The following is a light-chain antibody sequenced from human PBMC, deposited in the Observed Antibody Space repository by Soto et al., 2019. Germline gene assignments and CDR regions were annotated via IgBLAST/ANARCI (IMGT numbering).Light chain of an antibody. CDR1: SGSVSTSYY. J-gene: IGLJ2*01. CDR3: VLYVGSGMSV. Sequence: QTVVTQEPSVSVSPGRTVTLTCGLSSGSVSTSYYPSWYQQTPGQAPRTLIYSTNTRSSGVPDRFSGSILGNKAALTITGAQADDESDYYCVLYVGSGMSVFGGGTKLTVL. CDR2: STN. V-gene: IGLV8-61*01.